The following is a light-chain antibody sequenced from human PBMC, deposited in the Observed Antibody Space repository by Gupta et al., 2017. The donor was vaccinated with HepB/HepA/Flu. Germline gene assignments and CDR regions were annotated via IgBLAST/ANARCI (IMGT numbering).Light chain of an antibody. V-gene: IGKV3-15*01. CDR2: GAS. CDR1: QSVSNN. Sequence: EILMTQSPATLSVSPGERPTLSCTASQSVSNNLDWYEQQPGQAPRLLIHGASTRARGIAVRFSGTGYGTGSRLTISITQLEPFEVDNCQHYKCWASHSFGQGTKLEIK. CDR3: QHYKCWASHS. J-gene: IGKJ2*03.